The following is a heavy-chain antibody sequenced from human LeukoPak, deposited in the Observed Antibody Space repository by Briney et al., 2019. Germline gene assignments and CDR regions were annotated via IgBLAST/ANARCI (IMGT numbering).Heavy chain of an antibody. J-gene: IGHJ4*02. Sequence: SETLSLTCAVSGGSISSSSYYWGWIRQPPGKGLEWIGSIHYSGSTYYNPSLKSRVTISVDTSKNQFSLKMRSVTAADTAVYYCARVRAVAGTPPDYWGQGTLVTVSS. V-gene: IGHV4-39*07. CDR3: ARVRAVAGTPPDY. CDR2: IHYSGST. CDR1: GGSISSSSYY. D-gene: IGHD6-19*01.